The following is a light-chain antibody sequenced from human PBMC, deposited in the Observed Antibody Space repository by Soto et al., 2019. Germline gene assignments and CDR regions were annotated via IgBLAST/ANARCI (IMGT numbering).Light chain of an antibody. CDR1: SSNSGGNS. CDR3: GSWDSSLSAYI. CDR2: NIN. Sequence: QSVLTQPTSVSAGPGKKVTISCVVSSSNSGGNSVSCYKQHPGNATTLLIDNINKRPTGNPDRFAGSKFGTSATVGITGFQTGDEADDDCGSWDSSLSAYIFGTGTKVTVL. V-gene: IGLV1-51*01. J-gene: IGLJ1*01.